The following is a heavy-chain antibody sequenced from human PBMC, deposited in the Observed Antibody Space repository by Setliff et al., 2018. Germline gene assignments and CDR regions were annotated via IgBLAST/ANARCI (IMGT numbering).Heavy chain of an antibody. CDR2: IWYDGSNK. V-gene: IGHV3-33*06. J-gene: IGHJ4*02. CDR3: AKDRYCSDASCSPDYFDY. CDR1: GLTFSSYG. Sequence: GGSLRLSCAASGLTFSSYGLHWVRQAPGKGLEWVAVIWYDGSNKYYADSVKGRFTISRDNSKNTLYLQMNSLRAEDTAVYYCAKDRYCSDASCSPDYFDYWGQGTLVTVSS. D-gene: IGHD2-15*01.